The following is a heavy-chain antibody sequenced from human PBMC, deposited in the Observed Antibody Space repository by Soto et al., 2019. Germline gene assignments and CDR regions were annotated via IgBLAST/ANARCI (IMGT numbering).Heavy chain of an antibody. Sequence: QITLKESGPTLAKPTETLTLTCTFSGFSLSTTGEGVGWIRQPPGKALEWLALVYWDDDQRYSPSLKSRLTITKDTSKNQVVLTMTNMDPVDTGTYYCACRSRLGGTWYYFDHWGPGTLVTVSS. CDR1: GFSLSTTGEG. V-gene: IGHV2-5*02. CDR2: VYWDDDQ. J-gene: IGHJ4*02. D-gene: IGHD3-16*01. CDR3: ACRSRLGGTWYYFDH.